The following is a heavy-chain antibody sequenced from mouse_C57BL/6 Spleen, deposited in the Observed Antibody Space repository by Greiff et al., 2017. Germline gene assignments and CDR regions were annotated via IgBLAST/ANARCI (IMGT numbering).Heavy chain of an antibody. D-gene: IGHD1-1*01. V-gene: IGHV1-69*01. J-gene: IGHJ4*01. CDR3: ARGGGSTTYAMDY. CDR1: GYTFTSYW. Sequence: QVQLKQPGAELVMPGASVKLSCKASGYTFTSYWMHWVKQRPGQGLEWIGEIDPSDSYTNYNQKFKGKSTLTVDKSSSTAYMQLSSLTSEDSAVYYCARGGGSTTYAMDYWGQGTSVTVSS. CDR2: IDPSDSYT.